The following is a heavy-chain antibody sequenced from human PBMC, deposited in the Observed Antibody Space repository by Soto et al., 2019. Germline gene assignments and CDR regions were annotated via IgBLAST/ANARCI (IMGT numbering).Heavy chain of an antibody. CDR1: GFTFRNHW. J-gene: IGHJ3*01. CDR2: ISTDGSFT. V-gene: IGHV3-74*03. D-gene: IGHD2-15*01. CDR3: ARPRSKSCSCFDL. Sequence: EQLVESGGGLVQPGGSLRLSCTTSGFTFRNHWMPWVRQAPGQGLEGVSRISTDGSFTTYADSVKGRFTISRDNAKNTVYLQMNSLRVEDTALYYCARPRSKSCSCFDLWGQGTMVTVSS.